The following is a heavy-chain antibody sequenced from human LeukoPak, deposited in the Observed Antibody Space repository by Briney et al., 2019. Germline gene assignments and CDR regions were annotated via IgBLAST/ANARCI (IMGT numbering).Heavy chain of an antibody. Sequence: KASETLSLTCGVSGFSISNGFSWGWIRQPPGKGLEWIGSISQTENSYNTPSLKSRVTISVDTSKNQFSLMLSSVTAADTAVYYCARFDYVWGNGNHGMDAFDLWGQGTMVTVSS. CDR3: ARFDYVWGNGNHGMDAFDL. J-gene: IGHJ3*01. D-gene: IGHD3-16*01. V-gene: IGHV4-38-2*01. CDR1: GFSISNGFS. CDR2: ISQTENS.